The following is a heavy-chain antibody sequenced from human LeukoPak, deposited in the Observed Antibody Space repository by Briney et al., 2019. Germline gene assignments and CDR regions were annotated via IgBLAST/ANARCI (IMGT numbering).Heavy chain of an antibody. Sequence: GGSLRLSCAASGFTFDDYAMHWVRQAPGKGLEWVSGISWNSGSIGYADSVKGRFTISRDNAKNSLYLQMNSLRAEDTALYYCAKEADAFDIWGQGTMVTVSS. J-gene: IGHJ3*02. CDR2: ISWNSGSI. CDR1: GFTFDDYA. CDR3: AKEADAFDI. V-gene: IGHV3-9*01.